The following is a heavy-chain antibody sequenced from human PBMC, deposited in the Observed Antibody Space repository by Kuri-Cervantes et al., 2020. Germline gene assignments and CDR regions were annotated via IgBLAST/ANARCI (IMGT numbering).Heavy chain of an antibody. J-gene: IGHJ4*02. CDR3: ARCVYYDYVWGSYRYTGSEYYFDC. CDR1: GGSISSYY. CDR2: IYYSGST. Sequence: GSLRLSCTVSGGSISSYYWSWVRQPPGKGLEWIGYIYYSGSTNYNPSLKSRVTISVDTSKNQFSLKLSSVTAADTAVYYCARCVYYDYVWGSYRYTGSEYYFDCWGQGTLVTVSS. V-gene: IGHV4-59*01. D-gene: IGHD3-16*02.